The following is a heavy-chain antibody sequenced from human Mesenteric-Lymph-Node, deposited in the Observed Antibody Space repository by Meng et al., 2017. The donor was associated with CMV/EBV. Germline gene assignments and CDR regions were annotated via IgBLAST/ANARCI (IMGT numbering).Heavy chain of an antibody. CDR3: ARHQRWLKSEGGFNY. CDR2: INHSGST. V-gene: IGHV4-34*01. Sequence: QVQRQQWGSGLLRPSVTLSLTCAVYGGSFSGYYWSWIRQPPGKGLEWIGEINHSGSTNYNPSLKSRVTISVDTSKNQFSLKLSSVTAADTAVYYCARHQRWLKSEGGFNYWGQGTLVTVSS. J-gene: IGHJ4*02. CDR1: GGSFSGYY. D-gene: IGHD4-23*01.